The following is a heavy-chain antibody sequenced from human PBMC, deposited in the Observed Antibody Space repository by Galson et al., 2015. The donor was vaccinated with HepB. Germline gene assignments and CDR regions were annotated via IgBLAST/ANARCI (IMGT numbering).Heavy chain of an antibody. Sequence: SLRLSCAASGFTFSSYAMHWVRQAPGKGLEYVSAISSNGGSTYYANSVKGRFTISRDNSKNTLYLQMGSLRAEDMAVYYCARVERYRYGVFDYWGQGTLVTVSS. CDR1: GFTFSSYA. D-gene: IGHD5-18*01. CDR3: ARVERYRYGVFDY. CDR2: ISSNGGST. V-gene: IGHV3-64*01. J-gene: IGHJ4*02.